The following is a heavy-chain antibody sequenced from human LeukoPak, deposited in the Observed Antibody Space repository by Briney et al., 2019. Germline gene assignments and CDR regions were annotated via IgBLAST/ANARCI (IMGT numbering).Heavy chain of an antibody. Sequence: GRSLRLSCAASGFTFSSYAMHWVRQAPGKGLEWVAVISYDGSNKYYADSVKGRFTISRDNSKNTLYLQMNSLRAEDTAVYYCAREGGWLQFSDFSKATFDYWGQGTLVTVSS. V-gene: IGHV3-30*04. D-gene: IGHD5-24*01. J-gene: IGHJ4*02. CDR2: ISYDGSNK. CDR3: AREGGWLQFSDFSKATFDY. CDR1: GFTFSSYA.